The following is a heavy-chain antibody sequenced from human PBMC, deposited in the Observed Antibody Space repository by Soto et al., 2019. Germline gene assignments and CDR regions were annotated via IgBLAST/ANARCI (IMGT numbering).Heavy chain of an antibody. CDR1: GGSISSSY. V-gene: IGHV4-59*08. CDR2: IYYSGST. CDR3: VITYSGSRSDYYYYCMDV. Sequence: PSETLSLTCTVSGGSISSSYWSWIRQPPGKGLEWIGYIYYSGSTNYNPSLKSRVTISIDTSKNQFSLKLSSVIAADTAVYYCVITYSGSRSDYYYYCMDVWGKGTTVTLSS. J-gene: IGHJ6*03. D-gene: IGHD2-2*01.